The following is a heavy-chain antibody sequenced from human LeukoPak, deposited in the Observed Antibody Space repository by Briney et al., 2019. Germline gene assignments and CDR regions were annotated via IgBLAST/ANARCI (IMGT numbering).Heavy chain of an antibody. V-gene: IGHV1-2*02. CDR2: INPNSGGT. J-gene: IGHJ4*02. Sequence: EASVKVSCKASGYTFTGYYMHWVRQAPGQGLEWMGWINPNSGGTNYAQKFQGRVTMTGDTSISTAYMELSRLRSDDTAVYYCATDLGLAVPVQGYWGQGTLVTVSS. CDR1: GYTFTGYY. D-gene: IGHD6-19*01. CDR3: ATDLGLAVPVQGY.